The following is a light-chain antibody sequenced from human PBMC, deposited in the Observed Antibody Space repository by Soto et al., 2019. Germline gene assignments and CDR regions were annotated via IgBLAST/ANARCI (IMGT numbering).Light chain of an antibody. Sequence: ETMMTQSPDTLSVSPVERATLSCRGSQSVSSYLAWYQQKPGQGPRLLIYGASNRATGIPARFSGSGSGTDFTLTISSLEPEDFVVYYCQQRSSWPLITFGRGTRLEIK. CDR1: QSVSSY. J-gene: IGKJ5*01. CDR3: QQRSSWPLIT. V-gene: IGKV3-11*01. CDR2: GAS.